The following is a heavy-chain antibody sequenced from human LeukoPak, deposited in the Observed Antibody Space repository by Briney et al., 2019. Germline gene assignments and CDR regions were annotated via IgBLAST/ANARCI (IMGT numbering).Heavy chain of an antibody. CDR1: GFTFSSYA. Sequence: GGSLRLSCAASGFTFSSYAMHRVRQAPGKGLEWVAVISYDGNNKYYADSVKGRFTISRDNSKNTLYLQMNSLRAEDTAVYYCARDGTGSYHLYYFDYWGQGTLVTVSS. CDR2: ISYDGNNK. V-gene: IGHV3-30-3*01. D-gene: IGHD2-2*01. CDR3: ARDGTGSYHLYYFDY. J-gene: IGHJ4*02.